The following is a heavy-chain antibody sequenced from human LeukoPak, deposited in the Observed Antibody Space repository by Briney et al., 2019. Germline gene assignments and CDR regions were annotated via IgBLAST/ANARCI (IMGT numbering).Heavy chain of an antibody. V-gene: IGHV1-18*01. Sequence: LRASVKVSCKASGYTFTSYGISWVRQAPGQGLEWMGWISAYNGNTNYAQKLQGRVTMTTDTSTSTAYMELRSLRSDDTAVYYCARDFDLIAVAGVGGKNLFDYWGQGTLVTVSS. J-gene: IGHJ4*02. CDR1: GYTFTSYG. D-gene: IGHD6-19*01. CDR3: ARDFDLIAVAGVGGKNLFDY. CDR2: ISAYNGNT.